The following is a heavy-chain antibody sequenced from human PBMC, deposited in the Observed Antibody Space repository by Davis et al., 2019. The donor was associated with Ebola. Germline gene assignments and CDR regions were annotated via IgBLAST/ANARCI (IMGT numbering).Heavy chain of an antibody. CDR3: ARERGPYILGWFEPFDI. CDR1: GGTFSTHI. CDR2: IIPLFGTA. J-gene: IGHJ3*02. D-gene: IGHD3-10*01. V-gene: IGHV1-69*13. Sequence: SVKVSCKASGGTFSTHIISWVRQAPGQGLEWMGGIIPLFGTAKNAQKFQDRVTITADESTSTAYMELSSLRSEDTAVYYCARERGPYILGWFEPFDIWGQGTRVTVSS.